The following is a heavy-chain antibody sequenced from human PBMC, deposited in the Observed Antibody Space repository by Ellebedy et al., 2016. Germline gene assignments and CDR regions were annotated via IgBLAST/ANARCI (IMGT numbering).Heavy chain of an antibody. D-gene: IGHD4-17*01. CDR2: ISGGGDAT. J-gene: IGHJ4*02. V-gene: IGHV3-23*01. Sequence: GESLKISXAAAGFTFKDFFMSWVRQAPGKRLEWVSTISGGGDATYFADSVKGRFTISRDNSRNTLYLQMDSLRAADTAVYYCYYGHYSGYWGQGTLVTVSS. CDR1: GFTFKDFF. CDR3: YYGHYSGY.